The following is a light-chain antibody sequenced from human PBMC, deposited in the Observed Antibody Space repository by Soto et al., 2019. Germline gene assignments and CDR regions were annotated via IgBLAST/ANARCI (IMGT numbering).Light chain of an antibody. CDR1: GSDVGGYKY. J-gene: IGLJ1*01. Sequence: QSVLTQPASVSGSPGQSITISCTGTGSDVGGYKYVSWYQQLPGNASKLMIYDVSYRPSGVSVRFSGSKSGNTASLIISGLQAEDEADYYCSSYASSSPFVFGTGTKVTVL. CDR2: DVS. CDR3: SSYASSSPFV. V-gene: IGLV2-14*01.